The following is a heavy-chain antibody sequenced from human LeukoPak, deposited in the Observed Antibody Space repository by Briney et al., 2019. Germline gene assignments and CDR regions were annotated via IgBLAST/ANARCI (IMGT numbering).Heavy chain of an antibody. CDR2: ISSGSGYI. CDR3: ARDSGSYYAFDY. D-gene: IGHD1-26*01. Sequence: GGSLRLSCAASGSTFSTYSMNWVRQAPGKGLEWVSSISSGSGYIYYADSVKGRFTISRDNANNSLYLQMNSLRAEDTAVYYCARDSGSYYAFDYWGQGTLVTVSS. CDR1: GSTFSTYS. J-gene: IGHJ4*02. V-gene: IGHV3-21*01.